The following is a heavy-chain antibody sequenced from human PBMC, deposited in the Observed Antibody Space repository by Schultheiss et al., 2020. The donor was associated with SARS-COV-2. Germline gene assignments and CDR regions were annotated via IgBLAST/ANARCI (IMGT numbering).Heavy chain of an antibody. CDR2: IWYDGSNK. V-gene: IGHV3-33*03. CDR1: GFTFSSYA. J-gene: IGHJ2*01. Sequence: GGSLRLSCAASGFTFSSYAMHWVRQAPGKGLEWVAVIWYDGSNKYYADSVKGRFTISRDNAKNSLYLQMNSLRAEDTALYYCASLRGYSFGHWYFDLWGRGTLVTVSS. CDR3: ASLRGYSFGHWYFDL. D-gene: IGHD5-18*01.